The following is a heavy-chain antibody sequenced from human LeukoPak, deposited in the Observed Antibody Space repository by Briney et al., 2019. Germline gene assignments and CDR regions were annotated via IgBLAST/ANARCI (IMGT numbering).Heavy chain of an antibody. Sequence: GRSLRLSCAASGFTFSSYAMSWVRQAPGKGLEWVSAISGSGGSTYYADSVKGRFTISRDNSKNTLYLQMNSLRAEDTAVYYCAKGGSGSYYTAVRREHDYWGQGTLVTVSS. CDR1: GFTFSSYA. CDR3: AKGGSGSYYTAVRREHDY. V-gene: IGHV3-23*01. D-gene: IGHD1-26*01. J-gene: IGHJ4*02. CDR2: ISGSGGST.